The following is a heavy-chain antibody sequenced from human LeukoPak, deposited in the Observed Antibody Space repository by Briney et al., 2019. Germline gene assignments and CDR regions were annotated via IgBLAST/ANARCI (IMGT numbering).Heavy chain of an antibody. D-gene: IGHD4-17*01. CDR3: AKDNYDYGDYDGGDY. CDR2: IRYDGSNK. V-gene: IGHV3-30*02. Sequence: GGSLRLSCVASGFTFSSYSMHWVRQPPGKGLEWVAFIRYDGSNKYYADSVKGRFTISRDNSRDTLHLQMNSLRAEDTAVYYCAKDNYDYGDYDGGDYWGQGTLVTVSS. CDR1: GFTFSSYS. J-gene: IGHJ4*02.